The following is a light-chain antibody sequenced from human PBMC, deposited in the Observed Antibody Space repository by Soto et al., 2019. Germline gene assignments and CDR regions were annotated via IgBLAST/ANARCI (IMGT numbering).Light chain of an antibody. CDR2: GAS. V-gene: IGKV3-15*01. J-gene: IGKJ2*01. CDR3: QQGHNWPLT. Sequence: EIVMTQSPATLSLSPGERAALSCRASQSINSELACNQQKPGQPPRLLIYGASTRATVVPARFTGSESGSECTLTISGLQSEDFAVYYCQQGHNWPLTFGQGTRLEI. CDR1: QSINSE.